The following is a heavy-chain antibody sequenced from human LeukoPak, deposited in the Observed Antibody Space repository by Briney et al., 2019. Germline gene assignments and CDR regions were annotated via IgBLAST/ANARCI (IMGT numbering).Heavy chain of an antibody. CDR3: ASSESYASVDDWY. V-gene: IGHV3-7*01. D-gene: IGHD2-2*01. J-gene: IGHJ4*02. CDR2: IKSDGSEK. Sequence: GGSLRLSCVPSGYSLTLHWMNCLRLAPGKGLEWVANIKSDGSEKKYVDSVKGRFTISRDNAENSVYLQMNSLRVEDGSVYHCASSESYASVDDWYWGRVVLVTVSS. CDR1: GYSLTLHW.